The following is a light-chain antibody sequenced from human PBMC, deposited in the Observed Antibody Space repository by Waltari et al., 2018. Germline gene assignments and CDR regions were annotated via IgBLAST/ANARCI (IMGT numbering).Light chain of an antibody. V-gene: IGLV1-44*01. Sequence: QSVLTQPPSASGHPGQRVTISCSGCTYKIGINTVSWYQKLTGTTTKLLIYTDDQRPSVCPDRFSVSKSGTSASLAISGPQSEDEAHYHCSAWDDNLNGVIFGGGTKLTVL. J-gene: IGLJ2*01. CDR3: SAWDDNLNGVI. CDR2: TDD. CDR1: TYKIGINT.